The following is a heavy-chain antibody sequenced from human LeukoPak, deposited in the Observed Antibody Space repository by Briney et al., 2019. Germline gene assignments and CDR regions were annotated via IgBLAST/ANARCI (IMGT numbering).Heavy chain of an antibody. D-gene: IGHD2-2*01. CDR1: GFTFSSYS. V-gene: IGHV3-21*01. J-gene: IGHJ4*02. CDR3: AREGPVDCSSTSCYADY. Sequence: GGSLRLSCAASGFTFSSYSMNWVRQAPGXGLEWVSSIGTSSSTHIYYADSVKGRFTISRDNAKNSLYLQMNSLRGEDTAVYYCAREGPVDCSSTSCYADYWGQGTLVTVSS. CDR2: IGTSSSTHI.